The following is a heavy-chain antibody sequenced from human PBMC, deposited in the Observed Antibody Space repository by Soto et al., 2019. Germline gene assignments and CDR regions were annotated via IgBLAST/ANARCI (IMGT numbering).Heavy chain of an antibody. J-gene: IGHJ6*02. Sequence: GGSLRLSCAASGFTFSSYSMNWVRQAPGKGLEWVSSISSSSSYIYYADSVKGRFTISRDNAKNSLYLQMNSLRAEDTAVYYCARGYEYYDCWSGYQHYYYGMDVWGQGTTVTVSS. CDR1: GFTFSSYS. D-gene: IGHD3-3*01. CDR2: ISSSSSYI. V-gene: IGHV3-21*01. CDR3: ARGYEYYDCWSGYQHYYYGMDV.